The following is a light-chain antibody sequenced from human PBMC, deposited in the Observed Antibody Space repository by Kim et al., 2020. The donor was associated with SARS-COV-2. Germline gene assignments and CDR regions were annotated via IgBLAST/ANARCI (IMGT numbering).Light chain of an antibody. J-gene: IGLJ2*01. CDR1: SSDVGIYNY. V-gene: IGLV2-14*03. CDR2: DVS. Sequence: QSALTQPTSVSGSPGQSITMSCTGTSSDVGIYNYVSWYQQRPGRAPQLMIFDVSSRHSGVSNRFSGSKSGNTASLTISGLQAEDEDDYYCSSTSTSSTSVVFGGGTKLTVL. CDR3: SSTSTSSTSVV.